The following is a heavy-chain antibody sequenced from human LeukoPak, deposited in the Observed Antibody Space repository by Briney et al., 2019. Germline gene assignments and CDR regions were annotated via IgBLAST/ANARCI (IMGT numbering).Heavy chain of an antibody. D-gene: IGHD5-18*01. CDR2: IHPGDSDT. J-gene: IGHJ4*02. V-gene: IGHV5-51*01. CDR1: GYTFISYW. CDR3: ATGIQLCCLDH. Sequence: GESLKISCQVSGYTFISYWIAWVRQLPGQGLEWMGIIHPGDSDTRYNPSFQGQVTISADRSISTAYLQWSSLKASDSAMYYCATGIQLCCLDHSSRGTLVTVSS.